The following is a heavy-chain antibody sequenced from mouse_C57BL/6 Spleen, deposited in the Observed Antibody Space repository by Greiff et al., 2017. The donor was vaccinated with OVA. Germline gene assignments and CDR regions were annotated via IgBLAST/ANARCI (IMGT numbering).Heavy chain of an antibody. V-gene: IGHV1-42*01. D-gene: IGHD2-5*01. CDR3: ARPYYSNYWYVDV. CDR1: GYSFTGYY. Sequence: EVNLVESGPELVKPGASVKISCKASGYSFTGYYMNWVKQSPEKSLEWIGEINPSTGGTTYNQKFKAKATLTVDKSSSTAFMQLKSLTSEDSAVSYYARPYYSNYWYVDVWGTGTTVTVSS. CDR2: INPSTGGT. J-gene: IGHJ1*03.